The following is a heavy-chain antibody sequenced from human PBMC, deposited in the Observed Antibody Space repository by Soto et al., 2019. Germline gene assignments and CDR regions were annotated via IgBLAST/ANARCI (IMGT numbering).Heavy chain of an antibody. J-gene: IGHJ6*03. V-gene: IGHV3-23*01. CDR1: GFTFSSYA. CDR2: ISGSGGST. Sequence: XGSLRLSCAASGFTFSSYAMSWVRQAPGKGLEWVSAISGSGGSTYYADSVKGRFTISRDNSKNTLYLQMNSLRAEDTAVYYCAIHGYCSGVSCYFGYYYYYMDVWGKGTTVTVSS. CDR3: AIHGYCSGVSCYFGYYYYYMDV. D-gene: IGHD2-15*01.